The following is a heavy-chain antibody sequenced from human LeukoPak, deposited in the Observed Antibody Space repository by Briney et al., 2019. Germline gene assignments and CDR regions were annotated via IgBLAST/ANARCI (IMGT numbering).Heavy chain of an antibody. Sequence: GESLKISCLGSGYTFTNYWIAWVRQMPGKGLEWMGIIYPGDSDTRYSPSFQGQVTLSADKSISTAFLQWSSLEASDTAMYYCARTYRSSDPFDYWGQGTLVTVSS. D-gene: IGHD6-6*01. V-gene: IGHV5-51*01. CDR2: IYPGDSDT. CDR1: GYTFTNYW. J-gene: IGHJ4*02. CDR3: ARTYRSSDPFDY.